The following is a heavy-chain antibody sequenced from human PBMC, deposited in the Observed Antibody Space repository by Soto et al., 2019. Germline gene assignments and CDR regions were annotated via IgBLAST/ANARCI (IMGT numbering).Heavy chain of an antibody. D-gene: IGHD3-3*01. V-gene: IGHV1-69*06. CDR3: ATMEEAIDYDFWSQTQWRGMDV. CDR1: GVTISSYA. CDR2: IIPIFGTT. Sequence: SVELSCEASGVTISSYAISLVRQSPGQGLEWRVGIIPIFGTTIYAHKFQGRVTMTEDTSSDTAYMELSSLRSEDTAVYYCATMEEAIDYDFWSQTQWRGMDVWGQGTTVTVSS. J-gene: IGHJ6*02.